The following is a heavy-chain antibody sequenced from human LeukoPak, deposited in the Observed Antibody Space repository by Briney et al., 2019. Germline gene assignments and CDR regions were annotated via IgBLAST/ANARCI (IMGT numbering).Heavy chain of an antibody. V-gene: IGHV5-51*01. CDR2: IYPGDSDT. CDR1: GYSFTSYR. J-gene: IGHJ4*02. CDR3: ARAHSSGWYVGDY. Sequence: GESLKISCKGSGYSFTSYRIGWVRQMPGKGLEWMGIIYPGDSDTRYSPSFQGQVTISADKSISTAYLQWSSLKASNTAMYYCARAHSSGWYVGDYWGQGTLVTVSS. D-gene: IGHD6-19*01.